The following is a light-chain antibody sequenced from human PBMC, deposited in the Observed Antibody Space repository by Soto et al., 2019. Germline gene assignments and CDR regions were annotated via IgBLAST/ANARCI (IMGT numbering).Light chain of an antibody. CDR3: QQSYNTPWT. J-gene: IGKJ1*01. Sequence: DIQLTQSPSFLSASVGDRVTITCRASQGISSSLAWFQQKPGKAPKLLIYAASTLQSRVPSRFSGSGSGTDFTLTISSLQPEDFATYYCQQSYNTPWTFGQGTRVEVK. CDR2: AAS. CDR1: QGISSS. V-gene: IGKV1-9*01.